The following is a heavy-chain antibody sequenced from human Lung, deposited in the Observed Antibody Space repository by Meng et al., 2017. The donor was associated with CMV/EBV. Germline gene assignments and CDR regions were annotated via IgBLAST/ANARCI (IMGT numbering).Heavy chain of an antibody. CDR1: GFTFSDYY. J-gene: IGHJ6*02. CDR3: ARDLLYDFWNHYYGMDV. V-gene: IGHV3-11*04. CDR2: ISSSGSTI. D-gene: IGHD3-3*01. Sequence: GGSXRLXCAASGFTFSDYYMSWIRQAPGKGLEWVSYISSSGSTIYYADSVKGRFTISRDNAKNSLYLQMNSLRAEDTAVYYCARDLLYDFWNHYYGMDVWGQGTTVTVSS.